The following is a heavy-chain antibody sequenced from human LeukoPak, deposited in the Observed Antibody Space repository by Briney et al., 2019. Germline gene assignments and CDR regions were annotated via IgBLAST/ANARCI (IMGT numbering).Heavy chain of an antibody. CDR1: EYTFTGYY. V-gene: IGHV1-46*01. D-gene: IGHD3-10*01. CDR3: ARVRGEKGSEFDY. Sequence: ASVKVSCKASEYTFTGYYIHWVRQAPGQGLEWMGIINPSSGSISYAQKFQGRVTMTRDTSTSTVYMELSSLRSEDTAVYYCARVRGEKGSEFDYWGQGTLVTVSS. CDR2: INPSSGSI. J-gene: IGHJ4*02.